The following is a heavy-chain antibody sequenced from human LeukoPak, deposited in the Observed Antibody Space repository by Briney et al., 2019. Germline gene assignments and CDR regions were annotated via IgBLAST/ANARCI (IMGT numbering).Heavy chain of an antibody. D-gene: IGHD6-19*01. CDR1: GFTFSSYG. CDR2: ISHDGAVE. J-gene: IGHJ4*02. V-gene: IGHV3-30*02. Sequence: GGSLRLSCAASGFTFSSYGMHWVRQAPGKGLECVAFISHDGAVEKFADSVKGRFTISRDNSKNILNLRLDSLRPEDTAVYYCARVGDGSSGPFDYWGQGTLVTVFS. CDR3: ARVGDGSSGPFDY.